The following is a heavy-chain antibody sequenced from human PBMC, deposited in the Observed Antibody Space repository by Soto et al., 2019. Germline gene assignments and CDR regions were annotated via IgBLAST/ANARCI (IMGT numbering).Heavy chain of an antibody. CDR1: GFSFGSYA. Sequence: GGSLRLSCAASGFSFGSYAMYWVRQAPGEGLECASAISGSGDTTYYTDSVKGRFTISRDNSKNTLYLHMNSLRAEDTAVYYCAKVTWQLVRTHLLDHWGQGTLVTVSS. D-gene: IGHD6-6*01. CDR2: ISGSGDTT. CDR3: AKVTWQLVRTHLLDH. V-gene: IGHV3-23*01. J-gene: IGHJ4*02.